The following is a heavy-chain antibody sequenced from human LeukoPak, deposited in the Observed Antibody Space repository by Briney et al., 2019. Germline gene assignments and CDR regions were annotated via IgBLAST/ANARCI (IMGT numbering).Heavy chain of an antibody. J-gene: IGHJ4*02. D-gene: IGHD3-22*01. V-gene: IGHV1-24*01. CDR3: ATARHYYDSSGRFDY. CDR1: GYTLTELS. CDR2: FDPEDGET. Sequence: GASVKVSCKVSGYTLTELSMHWVRQAPGKGLEWMGGFDPEDGETIYARKFQGRVTMTEDTSTDTAYMELSSLRSEDTAVYYCATARHYYDSSGRFDYWGQGTLVTVSS.